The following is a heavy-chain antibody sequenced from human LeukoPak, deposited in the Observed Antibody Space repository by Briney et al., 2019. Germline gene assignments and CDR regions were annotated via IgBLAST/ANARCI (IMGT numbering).Heavy chain of an antibody. J-gene: IGHJ3*02. CDR3: AGATTVVTPNAFDI. D-gene: IGHD4-23*01. Sequence: PSQTLSLTCTVSGGSISSGGYYWSWIRQRPGKGLEWFGYIYYSGSTYYHPSHKSRVTISVDTSKNQFSPKLSSVTAADTAVCYCAGATTVVTPNAFDIWGQGTMVTVSS. CDR1: GGSISSGGYY. CDR2: IYYSGST. V-gene: IGHV4-31*03.